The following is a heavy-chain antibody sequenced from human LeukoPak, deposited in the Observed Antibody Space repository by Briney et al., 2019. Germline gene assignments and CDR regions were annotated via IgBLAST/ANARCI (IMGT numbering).Heavy chain of an antibody. Sequence: TLSLTCTVSGGSISSYYWSWIRQPPGKALEWLALIYWDDDKRYSPSLKSRLTITKDTSKNQVVLTMTNMDPVDTATYYCAHRQAAVPWFDPWGQGTLVTVSS. CDR2: IYWDDDK. D-gene: IGHD6-19*01. J-gene: IGHJ5*02. CDR3: AHRQAAVPWFDP. CDR1: GGSISSYYW. V-gene: IGHV2-5*08.